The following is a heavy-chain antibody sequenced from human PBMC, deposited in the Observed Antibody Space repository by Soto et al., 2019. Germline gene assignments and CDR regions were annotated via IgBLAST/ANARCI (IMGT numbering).Heavy chain of an antibody. D-gene: IGHD6-19*01. V-gene: IGHV1-69*01. CDR1: GGTFIGYS. CDR3: VIDRLIVAVSVGRMDV. J-gene: IGHJ6*02. CDR2: VIPTQRTT. Sequence: QVQLVQSGAEVKKPGSSVKVSCKASGGTFIGYSISWVRQAPGQGLEWMGWVIPTQRTTKYAQRFQGRVTMSVDQFASTTYMELSSLRPEDTALYYCVIDRLIVAVSVGRMDVWGQGTTVTVSS.